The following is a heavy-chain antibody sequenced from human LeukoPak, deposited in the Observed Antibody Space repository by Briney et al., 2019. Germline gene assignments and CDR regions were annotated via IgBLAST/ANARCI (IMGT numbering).Heavy chain of an antibody. J-gene: IGHJ6*02. CDR2: ISESSSHT. D-gene: IGHD5-24*01. V-gene: IGHV3-21*06. Sequence: GGSLRLSCAASGFVFSGYSISWVRQAPGKGLEWVSYISESSSHTYYVDSVKGRFTISRDNAKNSLYLQMSSLRAEDTGIYYCARDRAVKARIGGMDVWGQGTTVIVSS. CDR1: GFVFSGYS. CDR3: ARDRAVKARIGGMDV.